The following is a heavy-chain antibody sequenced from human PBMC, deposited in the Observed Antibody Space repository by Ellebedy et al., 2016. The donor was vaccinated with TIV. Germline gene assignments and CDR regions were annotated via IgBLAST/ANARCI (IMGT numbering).Heavy chain of an antibody. J-gene: IGHJ4*02. D-gene: IGHD4-17*01. V-gene: IGHV3-11*04. CDR3: ASSRDTVTRY. CDR1: GFTFSDYY. CDR2: ISSSGSTI. Sequence: GESLKISCAASGFTFSDYYMSWIRQAPGKGLEWVSYISSSGSTIYYADSVKGRFTISRDNAKNSLYLQMNSLRAEDTAVYYCASSRDTVTRYWGQGTLVTVSS.